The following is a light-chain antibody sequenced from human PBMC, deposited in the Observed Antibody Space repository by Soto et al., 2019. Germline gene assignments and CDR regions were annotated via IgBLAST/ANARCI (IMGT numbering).Light chain of an antibody. CDR3: FSHRSGDSHV. CDR2: GVT. J-gene: IGLJ1*01. Sequence: QSALTQPASVSGSPGQSITISCTGTSSDIGAYNYVSWNQQYPGKAPKLMIYGVTNRPSGVSNRFSGSKTGNTASLTISGLQAEDEADYYCFSHRSGDSHVFGTGTKVTAL. V-gene: IGLV2-14*01. CDR1: SSDIGAYNY.